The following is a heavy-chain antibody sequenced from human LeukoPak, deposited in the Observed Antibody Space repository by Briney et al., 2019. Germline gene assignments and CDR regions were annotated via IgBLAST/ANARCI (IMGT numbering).Heavy chain of an antibody. Sequence: ASVKVSCKASGYSFTSYYIHWVRQAPGQGLEWMGMINPSGGSTSYAQKFQGRVTMTRDTSTSTVYMALSSLRSEDTAVYYCARNPYGAGNYWVYWGQGTLVTVSS. CDR2: INPSGGST. CDR3: ARNPYGAGNYWVY. CDR1: GYSFTSYY. D-gene: IGHD3-10*01. J-gene: IGHJ4*02. V-gene: IGHV1-46*01.